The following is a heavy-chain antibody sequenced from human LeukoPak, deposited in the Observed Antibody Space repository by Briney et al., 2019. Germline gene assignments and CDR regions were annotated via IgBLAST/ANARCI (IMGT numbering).Heavy chain of an antibody. J-gene: IGHJ6*02. CDR3: ARVSRYYGMDV. CDR2: IYYSGST. V-gene: IGHV4-59*01. CDR1: GGSISSYY. Sequence: PSETLSLTCTVSGGSISSYYWSWIRLPPGKGLEWIGYIYYSGSTNYNPSLKSRVTISVDTSKNQFSLKLSSVTAADTAVYYCARVSRYYGMDVWGQGTTVTVSS.